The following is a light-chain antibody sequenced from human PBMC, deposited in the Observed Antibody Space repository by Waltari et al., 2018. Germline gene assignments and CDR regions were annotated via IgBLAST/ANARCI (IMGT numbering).Light chain of an antibody. V-gene: IGLV3-21*02. CDR1: NIGSKS. CDR3: QGWDSSSDHWV. J-gene: IGLJ3*02. CDR2: DDS. Sequence: SYVVTQPPSVSVAPGQTARITCGGNNIGSKSVHWYQQKPGQAPVLVVYDDSDRPSGFPERFSGSNSGNTATLTISRVEAGDEADYFCQGWDSSSDHWVFGGGTKLSVL.